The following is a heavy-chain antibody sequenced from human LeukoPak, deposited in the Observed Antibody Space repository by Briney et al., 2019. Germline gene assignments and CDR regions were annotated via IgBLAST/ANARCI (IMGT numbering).Heavy chain of an antibody. CDR2: ISSTSIYI. V-gene: IGHV3-21*01. CDR1: GFTFSSYS. CDR3: PRDTHVFDI. Sequence: GGSLRLSCAPSGFTFSSYSMSWARQAPGKGLEWVSSISSTSIYIFYADSVKGRFTISRDNAKNSLYLQMNSLRAEDTAVYYCPRDTHVFDICSQRTMVTVSS. J-gene: IGHJ3*02.